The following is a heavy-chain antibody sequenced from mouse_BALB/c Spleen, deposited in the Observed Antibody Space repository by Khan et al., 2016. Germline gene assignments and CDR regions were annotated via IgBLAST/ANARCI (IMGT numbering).Heavy chain of an antibody. CDR2: ILPGSGSS. V-gene: IGHV1-9*01. Sequence: QVRLQQSGAELMKPGASVKISCKATGYTFSSYWIEWVKQRPGHGLEWIGEILPGSGSSNYNERFKGKATFTADTSSNTAFMQLDSLTSEDSAVYYCAKLTLRRDALDYWGQGTSVTVSS. J-gene: IGHJ4*01. CDR1: GYTFSSYW. CDR3: AKLTLRRDALDY. D-gene: IGHD2-12*01.